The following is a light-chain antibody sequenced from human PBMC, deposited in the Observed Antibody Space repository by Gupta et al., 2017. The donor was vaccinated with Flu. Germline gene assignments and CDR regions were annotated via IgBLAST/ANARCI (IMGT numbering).Light chain of an antibody. Sequence: EIVLTPSPGTLSLSPGDRATLSCRASQSVSSSYLAWYQQKPGQAPRLLIYGASSRATGIPDRFSGSGSGTDFTLTISRLETEDFAVYYCQQYGSEPGTFGPGTKVEIK. CDR1: QSVSSSY. CDR2: GAS. J-gene: IGKJ3*01. V-gene: IGKV3-20*01. CDR3: QQYGSEPGT.